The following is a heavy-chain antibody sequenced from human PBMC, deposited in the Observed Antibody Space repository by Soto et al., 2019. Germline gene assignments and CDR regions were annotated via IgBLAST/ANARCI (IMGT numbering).Heavy chain of an antibody. D-gene: IGHD3-3*01. Sequence: TLSLTCTVSGGSISSYYWSWIRQPPGKGLEWNGYIYYSGSTNYNPSLKSRVTISVDTSKNQFSLKLSSVTAADTAVYYCARVLTIFGVVIEYYYYMDVWGKGTTVTVSS. CDR1: GGSISSYY. CDR2: IYYSGST. V-gene: IGHV4-59*01. J-gene: IGHJ6*03. CDR3: ARVLTIFGVVIEYYYYMDV.